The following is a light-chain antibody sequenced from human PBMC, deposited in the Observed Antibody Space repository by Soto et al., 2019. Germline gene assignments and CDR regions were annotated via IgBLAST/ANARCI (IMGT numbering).Light chain of an antibody. CDR1: SSDIGSYDH. CDR3: ISYTDRQSYR. J-gene: IGLJ1*01. Sequence: QSAPTQPASVSGSPGQSITISCSGTSSDIGSYDHVAWYQQFPGKSPKLIIYAVSDRPSGVSDRFSGSKSGISASLTISGLQTEDEADYYCISYTDRQSYRFGTATKVTVL. V-gene: IGLV2-14*03. CDR2: AVS.